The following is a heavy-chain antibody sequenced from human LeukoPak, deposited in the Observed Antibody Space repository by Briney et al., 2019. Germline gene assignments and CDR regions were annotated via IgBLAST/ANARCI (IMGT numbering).Heavy chain of an antibody. Sequence: SPSETLSLTCTVSGGSISSSNYYWGWIRQPPGKGLEWIGSISYSGSTYYNPSLKSRVTISVDTSKNQFSLKLTSVTAADTAVYYCARGGNELTAHLLVYWGQGALVTVSS. CDR1: GGSISSSNYY. V-gene: IGHV4-39*07. CDR3: ARGGNELTAHLLVY. CDR2: ISYSGST. J-gene: IGHJ4*02. D-gene: IGHD2-21*02.